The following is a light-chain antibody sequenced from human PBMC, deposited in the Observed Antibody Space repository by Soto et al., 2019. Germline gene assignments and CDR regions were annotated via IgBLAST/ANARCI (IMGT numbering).Light chain of an antibody. V-gene: IGLV3-1*01. CDR2: QDM. CDR1: KLGNKY. CDR3: QAWDSSTVV. Sequence: SYELTQPPSVSVSPGQTDSITCSGDKLGNKYACWYQQKPGQSPVLVIYQDMKRPSGIPERFSGSNSGNTATLTISGTQAMDEADYYCQAWDSSTVVFGGGTKLTVL. J-gene: IGLJ2*01.